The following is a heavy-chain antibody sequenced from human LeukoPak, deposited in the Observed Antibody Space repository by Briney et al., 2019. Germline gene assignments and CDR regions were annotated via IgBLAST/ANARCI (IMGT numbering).Heavy chain of an antibody. Sequence: GGSLRPSCAASGFTFSNYAISWVRQAPGKGLEWVPRISGSGGSTYYADSVKGRFTISRDNSKSTLYLQMNSLRAEDTAVYYCAKDLRYSSSSGCLDYWGQGTLVTVSS. CDR2: ISGSGGST. V-gene: IGHV3-23*01. J-gene: IGHJ4*02. D-gene: IGHD6-6*01. CDR1: GFTFSNYA. CDR3: AKDLRYSSSSGCLDY.